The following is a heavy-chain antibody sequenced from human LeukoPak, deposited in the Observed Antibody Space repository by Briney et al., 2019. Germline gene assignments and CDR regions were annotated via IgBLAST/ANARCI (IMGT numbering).Heavy chain of an antibody. Sequence: GGSLRLSCAASGFTFSSYWMSWVRQAPGKGLEWVANIKQDGSGKYYVDSVKGRFTISRDNAKNSLYLQMNSLRAEDTAVYYCARVYMVRGVIWIYYYMDVWGKGTTVTVSS. CDR3: ARVYMVRGVIWIYYYMDV. J-gene: IGHJ6*03. CDR2: IKQDGSGK. CDR1: GFTFSSYW. D-gene: IGHD3-10*01. V-gene: IGHV3-7*01.